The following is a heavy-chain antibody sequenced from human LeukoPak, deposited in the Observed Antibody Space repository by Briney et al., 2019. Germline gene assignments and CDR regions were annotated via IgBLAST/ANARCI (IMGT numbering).Heavy chain of an antibody. V-gene: IGHV4-39*07. D-gene: IGHD3-10*01. J-gene: IGHJ4*02. CDR3: AAGLWFGELPHDY. Sequence: PSETLSLTCTVSGGSLSSSSYYWGWIRQPPGKGLEWIGSIYYSGSTYYNPSLKSRVTISVDTSKNQFSLKLSSVTAADTAVYYCAAGLWFGELPHDYWGQGTLVTVSS. CDR2: IYYSGST. CDR1: GGSLSSSSYY.